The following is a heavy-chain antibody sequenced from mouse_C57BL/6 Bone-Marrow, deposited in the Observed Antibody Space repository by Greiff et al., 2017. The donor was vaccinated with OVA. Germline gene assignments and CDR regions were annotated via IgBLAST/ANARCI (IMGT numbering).Heavy chain of an antibody. J-gene: IGHJ2*01. CDR2: IYWVDDK. V-gene: IGHV8-12*01. CDR1: GFSLSTSGMG. D-gene: IGHD1-1*01. CDR3: ARRSEGSRYYFDY. Sequence: QVTLKVCGPGILQSSQTLRLTCSFSGFSLSTSGMGVSWIRQPSGKGLEWLAHIYWVDDKRYNPSLKSRLTISRDTSRNQVYLKITSVDTADTATYYCARRSEGSRYYFDYWGQGTTLTVSS.